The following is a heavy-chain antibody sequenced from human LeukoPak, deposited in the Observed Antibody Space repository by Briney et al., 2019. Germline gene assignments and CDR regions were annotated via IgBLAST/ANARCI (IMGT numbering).Heavy chain of an antibody. CDR3: AREGGSITIFGVVSWFDP. D-gene: IGHD3-3*01. CDR1: GGSISSGSYY. Sequence: SETLSLTCTVSGGSISSGSYYWSWIRQPAGKGLEWIGRIYTSGSTNYNPSLKSRVTISVDTSKNQLSLKLSSVTAADTAVYYCAREGGSITIFGVVSWFDPWGQGTLVTVSS. V-gene: IGHV4-61*02. CDR2: IYTSGST. J-gene: IGHJ5*02.